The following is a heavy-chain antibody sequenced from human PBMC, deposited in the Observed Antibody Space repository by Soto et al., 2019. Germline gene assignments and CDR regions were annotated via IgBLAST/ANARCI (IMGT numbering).Heavy chain of an antibody. CDR3: ARDREDSSGYYGTRRNWFDP. Sequence: ASVKVSCKASGGTFRSYAISWVRQAPGQGLEWMGGIIPIFGTANYAQKFQGRVTITADESTSTAYMELSSLRSEDTAVYYCARDREDSSGYYGTRRNWFDPWGQGTLVTVSS. J-gene: IGHJ5*02. CDR2: IIPIFGTA. V-gene: IGHV1-69*13. D-gene: IGHD3-22*01. CDR1: GGTFRSYA.